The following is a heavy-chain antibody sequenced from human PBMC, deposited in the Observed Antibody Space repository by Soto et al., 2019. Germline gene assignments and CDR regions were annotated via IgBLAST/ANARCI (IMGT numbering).Heavy chain of an antibody. J-gene: IGHJ5*02. Sequence: HPGGSLRLSCAASGFTFSSYGMHWVRQAPGKGLEWVAVIWYEGSNKYYADSVKGRLTISRDNSKNTLYLQMNSLRAEDTAVYYCARDTADYYDRSPSWFDPWGQGTLVTVSS. CDR2: IWYEGSNK. V-gene: IGHV3-33*01. D-gene: IGHD3-22*01. CDR3: ARDTADYYDRSPSWFDP. CDR1: GFTFSSYG.